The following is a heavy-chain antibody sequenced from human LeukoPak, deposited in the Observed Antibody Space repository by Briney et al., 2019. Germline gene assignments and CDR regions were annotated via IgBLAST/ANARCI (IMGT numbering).Heavy chain of an antibody. D-gene: IGHD2/OR15-2a*01. Sequence: GGSLRLSCAASGFSFSDYAMSWVRQAPGKGLEWVATIVSDGYKAYYADSVKGRFAISRDNSQNTVHLQMNSLRAEDTATYYCAKEIVFLFGDPWGQGALVTVSS. V-gene: IGHV3-23*01. CDR1: GFSFSDYA. CDR3: AKEIVFLFGDP. J-gene: IGHJ5*02. CDR2: IVSDGYKA.